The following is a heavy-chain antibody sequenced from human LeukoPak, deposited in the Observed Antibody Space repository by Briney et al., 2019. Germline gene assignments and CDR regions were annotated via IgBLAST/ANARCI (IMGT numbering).Heavy chain of an antibody. V-gene: IGHV3-30-3*01. J-gene: IGHJ4*02. Sequence: GGSLRLSCAASGFTLSSYAMHWVRQAPGKGLEWVAVISYDGSNKYYADSVEGRFTISRDNSKNTLYLQMNSLRAEDTAVYYCARDLLHDSSGYWGQGTLVTVSS. D-gene: IGHD3-22*01. CDR3: ARDLLHDSSGY. CDR1: GFTLSSYA. CDR2: ISYDGSNK.